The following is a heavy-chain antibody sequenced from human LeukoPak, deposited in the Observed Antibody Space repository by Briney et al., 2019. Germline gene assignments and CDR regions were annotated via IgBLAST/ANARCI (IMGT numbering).Heavy chain of an antibody. J-gene: IGHJ3*02. CDR2: IDSDGTST. D-gene: IGHD6-13*01. CDR1: EFTFSTYC. CDR3: ARDIGVSSSWSKRSDAFDI. Sequence: GGSLRLSCAASEFTFSTYCMHWVRQAPGKRLVWVSRIDSDGTSTYYADSVKGRFTISRDNSKNTLYLQMNSLRAEDTAVYYCARDIGVSSSWSKRSDAFDIWGQGTMVTVSS. V-gene: IGHV3-74*01.